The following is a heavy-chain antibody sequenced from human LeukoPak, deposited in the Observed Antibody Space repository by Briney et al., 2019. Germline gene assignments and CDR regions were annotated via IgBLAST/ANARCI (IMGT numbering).Heavy chain of an antibody. CDR2: MNPNSGNT. CDR1: GYTFTGYY. CDR3: ARGRRRDTAMVNWFDP. D-gene: IGHD5-18*01. V-gene: IGHV1-8*03. Sequence: ASVKVSCKASGYTFTGYYMHWVRQAPGQGLEWMGWMNPNSGNTGYAQKFQGRVTITRNTSINTAYMELSSLRSADTAVYYCARGRRRDTAMVNWFDPWGQGTLVTVSS. J-gene: IGHJ5*02.